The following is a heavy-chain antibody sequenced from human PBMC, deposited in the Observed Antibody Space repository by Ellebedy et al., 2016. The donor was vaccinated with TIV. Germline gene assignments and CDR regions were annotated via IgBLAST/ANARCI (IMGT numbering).Heavy chain of an antibody. CDR2: INEHGSEK. CDR1: GFTFSSYW. V-gene: IGHV3-7*01. D-gene: IGHD4-17*01. J-gene: IGHJ4*02. Sequence: GGSLRLXXAASGFTFSSYWMSWVRQAPGTGLEWVANINEHGSEKYYVDSVKGRFTISRDNAKNSLYLQMNSLRAEDTAVYYCARDWSPRVTSMPAYWGQGTLVTVSS. CDR3: ARDWSPRVTSMPAY.